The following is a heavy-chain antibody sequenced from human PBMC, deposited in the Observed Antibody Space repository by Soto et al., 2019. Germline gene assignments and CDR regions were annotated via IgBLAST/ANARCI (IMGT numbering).Heavy chain of an antibody. Sequence: QVQLVQSGAEVKKPGASVKVSCKASGYTFTSYGISWVRQAPGQGLEWLGWISSYNGNTNYAQKLQGRVTRTTATSTSTAYMELRSLRSDDTAVYYCARDRPRTIFVPYLDYWGQGTLVTVSS. CDR2: ISSYNGNT. J-gene: IGHJ4*02. V-gene: IGHV1-18*01. D-gene: IGHD3-3*01. CDR3: ARDRPRTIFVPYLDY. CDR1: GYTFTSYG.